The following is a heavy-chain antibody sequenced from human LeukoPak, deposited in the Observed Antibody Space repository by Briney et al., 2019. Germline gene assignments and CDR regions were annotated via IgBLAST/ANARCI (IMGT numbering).Heavy chain of an antibody. CDR2: IYYSGST. V-gene: IGHV4-59*01. D-gene: IGHD5-24*01. CDR3: ARGGTNYDY. J-gene: IGHJ4*02. Sequence: SETLSLTCTVSGGSISSYYWSWIRQPPGKGLEWIGYIYYSGSTNFNPSLKSRVTISVDTSKNQFSLKLSSVTAADTAVYYCARGGTNYDYWGQGTLVTVSS. CDR1: GGSISSYY.